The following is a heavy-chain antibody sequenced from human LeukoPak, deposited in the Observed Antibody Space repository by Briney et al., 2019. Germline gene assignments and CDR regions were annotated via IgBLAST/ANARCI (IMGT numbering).Heavy chain of an antibody. CDR3: ASLKSLRSRTNGVCYFFDP. CDR1: GFSVRNNY. J-gene: IGHJ5*02. CDR2: AYSGGDT. D-gene: IGHD2-8*01. V-gene: IGHV3-66*01. Sequence: GGSLRLSCAVTGFSVRNNYMAWVRQAPGKGLECVSVAYSGGDTYYADSVKGRFTISRDNSRNTLYLQMNSLRAEDTAVYFCASLKSLRSRTNGVCYFFDPWGQGTLVTVSS.